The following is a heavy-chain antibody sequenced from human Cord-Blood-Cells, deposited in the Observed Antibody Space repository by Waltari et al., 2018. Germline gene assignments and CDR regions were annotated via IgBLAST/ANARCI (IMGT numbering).Heavy chain of an antibody. CDR2: ISGGGST. CDR3: ARDQRHYDSSGYYAFDI. CDR1: GFTVGSNY. D-gene: IGHD3-22*01. J-gene: IGHJ3*02. V-gene: IGHV3-53*01. Sequence: EVQLVESGGGLIQPGGSLRLSCAASGFTVGSNYMSWVRPAPGQGLEWVSVISGGGSTYYADSVKCRFTISRDNSKNTLYLQMNSLRAEDTAVYYCARDQRHYDSSGYYAFDIWGQGTMVTVSS.